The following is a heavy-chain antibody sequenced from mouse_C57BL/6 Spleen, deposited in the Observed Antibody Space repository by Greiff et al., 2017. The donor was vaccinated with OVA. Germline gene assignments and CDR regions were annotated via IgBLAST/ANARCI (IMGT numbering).Heavy chain of an antibody. J-gene: IGHJ2*01. CDR3: ASPNGNCPYYCAY. CDR1: GFTFSDYG. Sequence: EVKVVESGGGLVKPGGSLKLSCAASGFTFSDYGMHWVRQAPEQGLEWVAYISSGSSTIYYADTVKGRFTISRDNAKNTLFLQLTSLRSEDTAMYYCASPNGNCPYYCAYWGQGTPLTVSA. CDR2: ISSGSSTI. V-gene: IGHV5-17*01. D-gene: IGHD2-1*01.